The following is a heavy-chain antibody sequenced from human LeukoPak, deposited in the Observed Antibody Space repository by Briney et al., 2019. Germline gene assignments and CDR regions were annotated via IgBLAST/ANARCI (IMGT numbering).Heavy chain of an antibody. CDR2: IYSGGST. CDR3: ARDSLYSSSWYFDY. J-gene: IGHJ4*02. CDR1: GFTVSSKY. D-gene: IGHD6-13*01. Sequence: GGSLRLSCAASGFTVSSKYMSWDRQAPGKGLEWVSVIYSGGSTYYADSVKGRFTISRDNSKNTLYLQMNSLRAEDTAVYYCARDSLYSSSWYFDYWGQGTLVTVSS. V-gene: IGHV3-66*02.